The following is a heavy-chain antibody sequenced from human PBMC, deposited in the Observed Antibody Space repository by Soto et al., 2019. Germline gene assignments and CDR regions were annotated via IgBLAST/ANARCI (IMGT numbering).Heavy chain of an antibody. CDR1: GFTVSIYV. D-gene: IGHD4-17*01. CDR2: IYSGGST. CDR3: ARHLSYGEPFDY. Sequence: PGGSLRLSCAASGFTVSIYVMSWVCQAPGKGLEWVSVIYSGGSTYYADSVKGRFTISRDNSKNTLYLQMNSLRAEDTAVYYCARHLSYGEPFDYWGQGTLVTVSS. J-gene: IGHJ4*02. V-gene: IGHV3-66*04.